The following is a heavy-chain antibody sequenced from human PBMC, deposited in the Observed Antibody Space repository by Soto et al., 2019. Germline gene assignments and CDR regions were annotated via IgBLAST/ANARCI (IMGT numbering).Heavy chain of an antibody. CDR1: GGTFKTYT. CDR2: IIPMYDSA. D-gene: IGHD1-26*01. V-gene: IGHV1-69*06. CDR3: ATWRTYSGSYCFDY. J-gene: IGHJ4*02. Sequence: QVQLVQSGAELKKPGSSVNVSCAASGGTFKTYTINWVRQAPGQGLAWIGQIIPMYDSANYAQRFQGRVTISADKSTNIAYMELSGLRSEDTALYYCATWRTYSGSYCFDYWGQGTLVSVSS.